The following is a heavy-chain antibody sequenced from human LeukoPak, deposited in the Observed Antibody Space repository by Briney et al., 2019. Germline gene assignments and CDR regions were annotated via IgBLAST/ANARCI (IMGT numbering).Heavy chain of an antibody. CDR2: IYYSGSP. Sequence: SETLSLTCTVSGGSVTSGSYYWSWLRQPPGKGLEWIGYIYYSGSPNYNPSHKSRVTISVDTSKNQFSLKLSSVTAADTAVYYCARDGCSGGGCYFDYWGQGTRVTVSS. V-gene: IGHV4-61*01. J-gene: IGHJ4*02. D-gene: IGHD2-15*01. CDR3: ARDGCSGGGCYFDY. CDR1: GGSVTSGSYY.